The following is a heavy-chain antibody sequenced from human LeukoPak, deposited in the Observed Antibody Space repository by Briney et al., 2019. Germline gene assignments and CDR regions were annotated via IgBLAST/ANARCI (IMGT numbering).Heavy chain of an antibody. CDR2: INPNSGGI. CDR1: GYTFTGYY. CDR3: ARDPVTTFLHGMDV. Sequence: GASVKVSCKASGYTFTGYYMHWVRQAPGQGLEWMGWINPNSGGINYAQKFQGRVTMTRDTSISTAYMELSRLRSDDTAVYYCARDPVTTFLHGMDVWGQGTTVTVSS. V-gene: IGHV1-2*02. J-gene: IGHJ6*02. D-gene: IGHD4-17*01.